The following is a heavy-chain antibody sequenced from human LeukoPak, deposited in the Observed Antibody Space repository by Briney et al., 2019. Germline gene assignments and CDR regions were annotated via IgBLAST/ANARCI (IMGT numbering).Heavy chain of an antibody. V-gene: IGHV4-34*01. D-gene: IGHD2-2*01. CDR2: INHSGST. CDR1: GGSFSGYY. J-gene: IGHJ5*02. CDR3: ARGVHCSSTSCYVLDNWFDP. Sequence: SETLSLTCAVYGGSFSGYYWSWIRQPPGKGLEWIGEINHSGSTNYNPSLKSRVTISVDTSKNQFSLKLSSVTAADTAVYYCARGVHCSSTSCYVLDNWFDPWGQGTLVTVSS.